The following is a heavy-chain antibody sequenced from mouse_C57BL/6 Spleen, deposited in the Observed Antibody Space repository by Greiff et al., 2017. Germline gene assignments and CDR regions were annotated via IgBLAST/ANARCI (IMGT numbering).Heavy chain of an antibody. D-gene: IGHD1-1*01. Sequence: QVQLQQPGAELVKPGASVKMSCKASGYTFTSYWITWVKQRPGQGLEWIGVIYPGSGSTNYNEKFKSKATLTVDTSSSTAYMQLSSLTSEDSAVYYCASNYGSSYGWYFDVWGTGTTVTVSS. V-gene: IGHV1-55*01. J-gene: IGHJ1*03. CDR1: GYTFTSYW. CDR2: IYPGSGST. CDR3: ASNYGSSYGWYFDV.